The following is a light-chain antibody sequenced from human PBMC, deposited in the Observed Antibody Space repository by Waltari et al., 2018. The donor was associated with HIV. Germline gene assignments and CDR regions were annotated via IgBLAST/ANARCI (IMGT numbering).Light chain of an antibody. CDR1: QSVRYW. V-gene: IGKV1-5*03. J-gene: IGKJ2*01. CDR2: KAS. Sequence: DIQMTQSPSTLSASVGDRVTITCRASQSVRYWLAWYQQKAGEAPKLLIYKASSLGSGVPSRFSGSGSGTEFTLTISSLQPHDSAVYYCQQYDSYSYTFDQGTKLEIK. CDR3: QQYDSYSYT.